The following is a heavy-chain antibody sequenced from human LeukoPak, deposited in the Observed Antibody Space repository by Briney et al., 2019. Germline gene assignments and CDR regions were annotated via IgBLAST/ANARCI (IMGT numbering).Heavy chain of an antibody. Sequence: ASVKVSCKDSGYTFSSYDISWVRQAPGQGLEWMGWISAYNGNTNYAQKLQGRVTITADESTSTAYMELSSLRSDDTAVYYCARGGDWYEGIVYWGQCTLVTVSS. CDR1: GYTFSSYD. CDR2: ISAYNGNT. V-gene: IGHV1-18*01. D-gene: IGHD6-19*01. CDR3: ARGGDWYEGIVY. J-gene: IGHJ4*02.